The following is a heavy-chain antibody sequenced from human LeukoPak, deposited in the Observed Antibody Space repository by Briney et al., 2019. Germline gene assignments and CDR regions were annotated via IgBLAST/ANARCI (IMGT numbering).Heavy chain of an antibody. CDR3: ARDFPGYSSGWPSWFDY. Sequence: SETLSLTCTVSGGSIISYYWSWIRQPAGKGLEWIGRIYTSGSTNYNPSLKSRVTISVDKSKNQFSLKLSSVTAADTAVYYCARDFPGYSSGWPSWFDYWGQGTLVTVSS. CDR2: IYTSGST. J-gene: IGHJ4*02. V-gene: IGHV4-4*07. CDR1: GGSIISYY. D-gene: IGHD6-19*01.